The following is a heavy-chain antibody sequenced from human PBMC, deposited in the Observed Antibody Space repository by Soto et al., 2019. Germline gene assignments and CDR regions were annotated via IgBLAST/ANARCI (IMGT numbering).Heavy chain of an antibody. Sequence: QVQLVQSGDEVQKPGASVKVSCKASGYIFVNYGIAWLRQAQGQGLEWMGWISPYTGNTHSASKVQGRLTMTTDTSTSTAYMDLGSLTSDDTAVYYCVMVDNYVTPTPQDVWGQGTTVTVSS. CDR3: VMVDNYVTPTPQDV. CDR2: ISPYTGNT. D-gene: IGHD3-16*01. J-gene: IGHJ6*02. V-gene: IGHV1-18*01. CDR1: GYIFVNYG.